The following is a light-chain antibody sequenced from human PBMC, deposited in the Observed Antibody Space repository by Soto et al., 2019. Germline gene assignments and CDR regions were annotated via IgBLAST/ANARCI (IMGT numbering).Light chain of an antibody. CDR3: QQYDSYSLFS. Sequence: DIPMTQSPSTLSASVGDRVIITCRASQSVSSWLAWYQQKPGKAPKLLIHDASSLESGVPSRFSGSGSGTEFTLTISSLQPDDFATYYCQQYDSYSLFSFGPGTKVDIK. V-gene: IGKV1-5*01. J-gene: IGKJ3*01. CDR2: DAS. CDR1: QSVSSW.